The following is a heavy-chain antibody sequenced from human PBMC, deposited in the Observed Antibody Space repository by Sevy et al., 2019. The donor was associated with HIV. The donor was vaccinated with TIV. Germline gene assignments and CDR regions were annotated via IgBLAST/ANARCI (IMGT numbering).Heavy chain of an antibody. J-gene: IGHJ3*01. V-gene: IGHV5-51*01. CDR3: ATRGGPAIVQGGFDV. D-gene: IGHD1-26*01. Sequence: GATLKISCKGSGYNFHTHWIGWVRQMPGKGLEWMGIIYLGDSDTRYSPSFQGQVTISADKSINTAYLHWSGLKASDTAVYYCATRGGPAIVQGGFDVWGQGTMVTVSS. CDR2: IYLGDSDT. CDR1: GYNFHTHW.